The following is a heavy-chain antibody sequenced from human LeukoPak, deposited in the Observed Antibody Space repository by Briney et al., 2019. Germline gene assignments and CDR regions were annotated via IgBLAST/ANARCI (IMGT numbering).Heavy chain of an antibody. CDR1: GGTFSSYA. CDR3: AREDPQSRAFDI. J-gene: IGHJ3*02. V-gene: IGHV1-69*04. CDR2: IIPILGIA. Sequence: SVKVSCKASGGTFSSYAISWVRQAPGQGLEWMGRIIPILGIANYAQKFQGRVTITADKSTSTAYMELSSLRSEDTAVYYCAREDPQSRAFDIWGQGTMVTVSS.